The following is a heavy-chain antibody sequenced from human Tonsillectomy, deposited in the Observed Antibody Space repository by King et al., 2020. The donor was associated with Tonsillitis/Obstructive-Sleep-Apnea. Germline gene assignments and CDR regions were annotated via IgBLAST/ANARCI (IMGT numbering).Heavy chain of an antibody. Sequence: ITLQESGPTLVKPTHTLTLTCTFSGFSLSTSGLSVGWIRQPPGKALEWLALIYWDDDNHYSPALKSRLTITKDTSKNQVVLTMTNMDPVDTATYFCAHSSTMTTLFDYWGQGTLVTVSS. V-gene: IGHV2-5*02. D-gene: IGHD3-22*01. J-gene: IGHJ4*02. CDR1: GFSLSTSGLS. CDR2: IYWDDDN. CDR3: AHSSTMTTLFDY.